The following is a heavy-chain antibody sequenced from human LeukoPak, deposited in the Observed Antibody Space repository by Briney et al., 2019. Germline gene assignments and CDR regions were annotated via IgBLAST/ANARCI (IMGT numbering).Heavy chain of an antibody. J-gene: IGHJ4*02. CDR2: TSSSSSTI. CDR1: GFTFSSYS. Sequence: PGGSLRLSCAASGFTFSSYSMNWVRQAPGKGLEWVSSTSSSSSTIYYADSVKGRFTISRDNAKNSLYLQMNSLRAEDTAVYYCARGPIVGATLVDYWGQGTLVTVSS. D-gene: IGHD1-26*01. V-gene: IGHV3-48*01. CDR3: ARGPIVGATLVDY.